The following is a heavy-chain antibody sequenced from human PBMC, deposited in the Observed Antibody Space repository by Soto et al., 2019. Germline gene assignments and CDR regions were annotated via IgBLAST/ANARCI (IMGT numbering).Heavy chain of an antibody. J-gene: IGHJ4*02. V-gene: IGHV4-30-4*01. CDR2: IYYTGST. CDR1: GGSITSAKYY. CDR3: AAPADDYSDY. Sequence: QLQLQESGPGLVKPSQTLSLTCTVSGGSITSAKYYWSWIRQPPGKGLEWIGCIYYTGSTYYNPSLKSRVTLSMDTSKNLFSLKLGSVTAADTALYYWAAPADDYSDYWGQGALVTVSS.